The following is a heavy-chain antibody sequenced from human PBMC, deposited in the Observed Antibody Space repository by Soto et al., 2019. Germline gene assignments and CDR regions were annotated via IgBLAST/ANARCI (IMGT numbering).Heavy chain of an antibody. D-gene: IGHD3-3*01. Sequence: GGSLRRSCAAPGITFNNYGMSGVRQAPGKGLEWVSAILGPGTTTYYADSVKGRFTISRDNSKNTLYLQMNSLRAEDTAVYYCAKDYQRFLEWLSPHYCYYGMDVWGQGTTVTV. CDR2: ILGPGTTT. J-gene: IGHJ6*02. CDR1: GITFNNYG. CDR3: AKDYQRFLEWLSPHYCYYGMDV. V-gene: IGHV3-23*01.